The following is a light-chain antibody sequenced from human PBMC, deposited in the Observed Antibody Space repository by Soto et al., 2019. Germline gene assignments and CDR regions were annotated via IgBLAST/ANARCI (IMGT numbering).Light chain of an antibody. Sequence: DIQMTQSPSSLSASVGDRVTITCRASQSISTHLSWYLQKPGKAPRLLIYGASLLQSGVPSRFSGSGSGTDFTLTIGSLQPEDFATYYCQQGYSSPRTCGQGTRVDI. CDR1: QSISTH. CDR3: QQGYSSPRT. J-gene: IGKJ1*01. V-gene: IGKV1-39*01. CDR2: GAS.